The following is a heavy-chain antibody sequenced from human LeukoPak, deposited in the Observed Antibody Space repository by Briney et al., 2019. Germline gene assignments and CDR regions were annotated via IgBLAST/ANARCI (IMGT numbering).Heavy chain of an antibody. Sequence: PGGSLRLSCAASGFTFDDYGMSWVRQAPGKGLEWVSGINWNGGSTGYADSVKGRFTISRDNAKNSLYLQMNSLRAEDTALYYCARGYDFWSGYPSFDYWGQGSLVTVSS. CDR2: INWNGGST. V-gene: IGHV3-20*04. CDR3: ARGYDFWSGYPSFDY. D-gene: IGHD3-3*01. J-gene: IGHJ4*02. CDR1: GFTFDDYG.